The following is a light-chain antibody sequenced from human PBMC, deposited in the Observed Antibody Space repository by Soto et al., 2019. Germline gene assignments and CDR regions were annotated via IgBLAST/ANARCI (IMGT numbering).Light chain of an antibody. CDR3: GTWDSRLSAVV. CDR1: SSNIGSNY. J-gene: IGLJ2*01. Sequence: QSVLTQPPSVSAAPGQKVTISCSGGSSNIGSNYVSWYRQLPGTAPKLVTYDNTKRSSGIPVRFSGSKSGTSATLVITGLQTGDEADYYCGTWDSRLSAVVFGGGTRSPS. V-gene: IGLV1-51*01. CDR2: DNT.